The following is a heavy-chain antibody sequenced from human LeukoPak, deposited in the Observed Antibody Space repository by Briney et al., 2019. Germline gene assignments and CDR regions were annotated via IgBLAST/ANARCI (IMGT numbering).Heavy chain of an antibody. CDR2: IKTKTDGGTA. V-gene: IGHV3-15*01. J-gene: IGHJ3*02. CDR1: GFTFRNAW. CDR3: TTRTWADGFDI. Sequence: GESLKISCAASGFTFRNAWMNWVRQAPGKGLEWVGRIKTKTDGGTADYAAPVKGRITISRDDSKNTLYLQINSLTADDTALYYCTTRTWADGFDIWGQGTMLTVSS. D-gene: IGHD2-2*01.